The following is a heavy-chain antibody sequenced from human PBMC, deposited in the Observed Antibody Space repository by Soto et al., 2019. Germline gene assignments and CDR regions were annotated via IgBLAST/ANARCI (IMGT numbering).Heavy chain of an antibody. Sequence: QVQLVESGGGVVQPGTSLRLSCAASGFTFGNYGMHWVRQAPGTGLEWVAVVWYNGDTKHYADSVKDRFTISRDNSKNTLYLQMNSLRADDTAVYYCARGCGGDCYSAPPSDYWGQGTLVTVSS. D-gene: IGHD2-21*02. CDR1: GFTFGNYG. CDR3: ARGCGGDCYSAPPSDY. CDR2: VWYNGDTK. J-gene: IGHJ4*02. V-gene: IGHV3-33*01.